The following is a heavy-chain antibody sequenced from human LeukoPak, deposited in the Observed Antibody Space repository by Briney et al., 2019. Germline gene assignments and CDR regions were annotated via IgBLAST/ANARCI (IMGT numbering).Heavy chain of an antibody. CDR3: ARFDGGMATNPELDY. D-gene: IGHD5-24*01. CDR2: INWNGGST. V-gene: IGHV3-20*04. J-gene: IGHJ4*02. Sequence: GGSLTLTCAASGFTFDDYGMSWVRHAPGQGLEWVSGINWNGGSTGYADSVKGRFTISRDNAENSLYLQMNSLRAEDTALYYCARFDGGMATNPELDYWGQGTLVTVSS. CDR1: GFTFDDYG.